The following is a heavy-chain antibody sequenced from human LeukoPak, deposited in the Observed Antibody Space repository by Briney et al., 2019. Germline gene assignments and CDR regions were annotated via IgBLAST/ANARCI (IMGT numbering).Heavy chain of an antibody. CDR3: ARPRIEMATIPFDY. J-gene: IGHJ4*02. Sequence: SETLSLTCTVSGGSISSGDYYWSWIRQPPGKGLEWIGYIYYSGSTYYNPSLKSRVAISVDTSKNQFSLKLSSVTAADTAVYYCARPRIEMATIPFDYWGQGTLVTVSS. CDR1: GGSISSGDYY. D-gene: IGHD5-24*01. V-gene: IGHV4-30-4*01. CDR2: IYYSGST.